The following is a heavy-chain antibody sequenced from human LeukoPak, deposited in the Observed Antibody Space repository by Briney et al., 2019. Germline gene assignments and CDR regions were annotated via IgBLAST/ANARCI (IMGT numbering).Heavy chain of an antibody. J-gene: IGHJ4*02. V-gene: IGHV3-48*02. Sequence: PGGSLRLSCAAAGFTFSSYSMNWVRQAPGKGLEWVSYISSSSSTIYYADSVKGRFTISRDNAKNSLYLQMNSLRDEDTAVYYCARDRAAGFGVVIKRGDYWGQGTLVTVSS. CDR2: ISSSSSTI. CDR3: ARDRAAGFGVVIKRGDY. D-gene: IGHD3-3*01. CDR1: GFTFSSYS.